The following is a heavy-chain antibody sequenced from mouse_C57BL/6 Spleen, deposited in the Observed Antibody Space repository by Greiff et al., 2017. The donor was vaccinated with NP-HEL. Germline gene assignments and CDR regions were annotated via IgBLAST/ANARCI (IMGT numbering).Heavy chain of an antibody. Sequence: QVQLKQPGAELVMPGASVKLSCKASGYNFTSYWMHWVKQRPGQGLEWIGEIDPSDSYTNYNQKFKGKSKLTVDKSSSTAYRQLSSLTSEDSAVYYCARSLYGTTVVPDYWGQGTTLTVSS. CDR2: IDPSDSYT. CDR3: ARSLYGTTVVPDY. J-gene: IGHJ2*01. CDR1: GYNFTSYW. D-gene: IGHD1-1*01. V-gene: IGHV1-69*01.